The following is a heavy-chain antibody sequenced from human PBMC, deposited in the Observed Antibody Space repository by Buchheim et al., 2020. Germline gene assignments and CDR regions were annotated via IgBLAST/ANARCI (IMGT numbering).Heavy chain of an antibody. Sequence: EVQLVESGGGLVQPGGSLRLSCAASGFTFSSYWMSWVRQAPGKGLEWVANIKQDGSEKYYVDSVKGRFTISRDNAKNSLYLQMNSLRAEDTAVYYCARGCSSTSCYKGMRYYYYMDVWGKGTT. CDR3: ARGCSSTSCYKGMRYYYYMDV. D-gene: IGHD2-2*02. CDR2: IKQDGSEK. V-gene: IGHV3-7*04. J-gene: IGHJ6*03. CDR1: GFTFSSYW.